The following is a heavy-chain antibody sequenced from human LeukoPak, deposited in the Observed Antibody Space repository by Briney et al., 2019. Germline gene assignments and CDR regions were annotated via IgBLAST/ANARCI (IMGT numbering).Heavy chain of an antibody. V-gene: IGHV3-23*01. CDR2: ISGSGGST. D-gene: IGHD3-22*01. J-gene: IGHJ6*02. CDR3: ARSYYYDSSGSYGMDV. CDR1: GFTFNSYA. Sequence: GGSLRLSCAASGFTFNSYAMSWVRQAPGKGLEWVSAISGSGGSTYYADSVKGRFTISRDNSKNTLYLQMNSLRAEDTAVYYCARSYYYDSSGSYGMDVWGQGTTVTVSS.